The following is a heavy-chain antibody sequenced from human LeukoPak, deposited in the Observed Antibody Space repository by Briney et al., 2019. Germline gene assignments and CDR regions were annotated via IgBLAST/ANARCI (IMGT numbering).Heavy chain of an antibody. D-gene: IGHD4-17*01. V-gene: IGHV3-23*01. J-gene: IGHJ3*02. CDR3: AKSRHDYGDYDAFDI. CDR2: ISGSGGST. Sequence: GGSLRLSCAACGFTFSSYDMRWVRQAPGKGLEWVSGISGSGGSTYYADSVKGRFTISRDNSKNTLYLQMNSLRAEDTAVYYCAKSRHDYGDYDAFDIWGQGTMVTVSS. CDR1: GFTFSSYD.